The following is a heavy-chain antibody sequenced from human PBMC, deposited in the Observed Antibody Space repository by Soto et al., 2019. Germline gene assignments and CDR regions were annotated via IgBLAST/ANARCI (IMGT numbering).Heavy chain of an antibody. J-gene: IGHJ3*01. CDR1: GFIFSDFG. D-gene: IGHD5-18*01. CDR3: VKGDLDTAVVNSPDAFDF. V-gene: IGHV3-30*18. Sequence: GGSLRLSCEASGFIFSDFGMHWVRQAPVKGLEWVAVISYDGKNKYYAQPVKGRFTISRDNSKNTLFLNMESLRPEDTAVYHCVKGDLDTAVVNSPDAFDFWGPGTMVTVSS. CDR2: ISYDGKNK.